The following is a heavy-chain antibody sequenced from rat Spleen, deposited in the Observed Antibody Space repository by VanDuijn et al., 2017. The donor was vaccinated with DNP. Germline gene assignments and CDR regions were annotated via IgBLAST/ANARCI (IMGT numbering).Heavy chain of an antibody. V-gene: IGHV4-2*01. CDR2: INKDSRTI. CDR3: VREDKGVDA. Sequence: EVKLVESGGGLVQPGRSLKLSCAASGINFKDYWMGWVRQAPGKGLEWIAEINKDSRTIKYTPSLKDKLAISRDNAQNTLYLQVSKLGSEDTAIYYCVREDKGVDAWGQGASVTVSS. D-gene: IGHD2-2*01. CDR1: GINFKDYW. J-gene: IGHJ4*01.